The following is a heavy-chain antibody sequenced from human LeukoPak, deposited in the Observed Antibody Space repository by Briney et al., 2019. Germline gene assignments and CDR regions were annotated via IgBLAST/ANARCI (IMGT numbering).Heavy chain of an antibody. V-gene: IGHV4-59*01. CDR2: IYYSGST. D-gene: IGHD6-13*01. J-gene: IGHJ4*02. Sequence: PSETLSLTCTVSGGSISSYYWSWIRQPPGKGLEWIGYIYYSGSTNYNPSLKSRVTISVDTSKNQFSLRLRSVTAADTAVYYCARATGYMVEDYFDSWGQGTLVTVSS. CDR3: ARATGYMVEDYFDS. CDR1: GGSISSYY.